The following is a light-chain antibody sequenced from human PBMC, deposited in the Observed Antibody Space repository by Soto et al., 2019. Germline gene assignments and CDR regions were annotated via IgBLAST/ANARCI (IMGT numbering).Light chain of an antibody. J-gene: IGLJ3*02. V-gene: IGLV3-9*01. CDR3: QVWDSNSWV. CDR1: NIGSKN. Sequence: SYELTQPLSVSVALGQTARITCGGNNIGSKNVHWYQQKPGQAPVLVIYRDGNRPSGIPERFSGSNSGNTATLTISRAQAGDEADYYCQVWDSNSWVFGGGTKLTVL. CDR2: RDG.